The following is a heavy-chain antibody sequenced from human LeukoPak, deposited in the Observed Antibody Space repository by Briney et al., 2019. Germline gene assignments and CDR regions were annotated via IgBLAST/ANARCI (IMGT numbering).Heavy chain of an antibody. CDR1: GYTFTSYG. D-gene: IGHD6-13*01. J-gene: IGHJ5*02. CDR3: ARDDRIAADYNWFDP. CDR2: ISAYNGNT. Sequence: ASVKVSCKASGYTFTSYGISWVRQAPGQGLEWMGWISAYNGNTNYAQKLQGRVTMTTDTSTSTAYMELRSLRSDDTAVYYCARDDRIAADYNWFDPWGQGTLVTVSS. V-gene: IGHV1-18*01.